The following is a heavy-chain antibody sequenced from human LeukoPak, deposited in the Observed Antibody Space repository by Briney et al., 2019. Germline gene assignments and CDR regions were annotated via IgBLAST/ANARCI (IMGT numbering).Heavy chain of an antibody. CDR1: GFTVITND. CDR2: LYSDGNT. D-gene: IGHD1-14*01. V-gene: IGHV3-53*01. CDR3: SRGVEPLAANTLAY. J-gene: IGHJ4*02. Sequence: GGSLRLSCAASGFTVITNDMTWVRQAPGKGLEWVSVLYSDGNTKYADSVQGRFTISRDNSKNTLYLEMNSLSPDDTAVYYCSRGVEPLAANTLAYWGQGTLVTVSS.